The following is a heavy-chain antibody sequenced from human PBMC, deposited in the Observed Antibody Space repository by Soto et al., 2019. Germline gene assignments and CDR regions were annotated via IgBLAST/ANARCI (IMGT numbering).Heavy chain of an antibody. CDR2: IYYSGST. Sequence: PSETLSLTCTVSGGSISSGGYYWSWIRQHPGKGLEWIGYIYYSGSTYYNPSLKSRVTISVDTSKNQFSLKLSSVTAADTAVYYCARGNRIAAAGFFDEWGEGTLVTVSS. CDR3: ARGNRIAAAGFFDE. J-gene: IGHJ4*02. V-gene: IGHV4-31*03. D-gene: IGHD6-13*01. CDR1: GGSISSGGYY.